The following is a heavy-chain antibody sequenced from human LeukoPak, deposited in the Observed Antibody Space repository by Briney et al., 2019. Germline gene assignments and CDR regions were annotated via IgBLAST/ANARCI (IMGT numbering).Heavy chain of an antibody. CDR1: GVSISGSTYY. CDR3: ARGPTYQPIDS. CDR2: IYYSGST. D-gene: IGHD2-2*01. J-gene: IGHJ4*02. V-gene: IGHV4-39*02. Sequence: PSETLSLTCTVSGVSISGSTYYWGWIRQPPGKGLEWIGSIYYSGSTYYNPSLKSRVTISVDTSKNHFSLKLSSVTAADTAVYYCARGPTYQPIDSWGQGTLVTVSS.